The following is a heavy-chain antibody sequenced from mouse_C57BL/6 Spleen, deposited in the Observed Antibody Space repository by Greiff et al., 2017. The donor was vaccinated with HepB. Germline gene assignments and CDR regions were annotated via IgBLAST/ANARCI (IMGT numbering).Heavy chain of an antibody. J-gene: IGHJ4*01. CDR3: ARIAPEPNDYGNDYGAMYY. D-gene: IGHD1-1*01. Sequence: QVTLKVSGPGILQPSQPLSLTCSFSGFSLSTFGLGVGWIRQPSGQGLEWLAHIWWDDDKYYNPALKSRLTISTDTSQYQVFLKIANVDTADTATYYGARIAPEPNDYGNDYGAMYYWGQGTSVTVSS. CDR1: GFSLSTFGLG. CDR2: IWWDDDK. V-gene: IGHV8-8*01.